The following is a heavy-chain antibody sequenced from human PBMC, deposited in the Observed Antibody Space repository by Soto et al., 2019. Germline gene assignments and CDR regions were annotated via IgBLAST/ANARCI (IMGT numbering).Heavy chain of an antibody. CDR3: ARDPTTVTTNWYFDL. CDR2: IIPIFGTA. CDR1: GGTFSSYA. V-gene: IGHV1-69*12. J-gene: IGHJ2*01. D-gene: IGHD4-17*01. Sequence: QVQLVQSGAEVKKPGSSVKVSCKASGGTFSSYAISWVRQAPGQGLEWMGGIIPIFGTANYAQKFQGRVTMXXDXSXXTAYMELSSLRSEDTAVYYCARDPTTVTTNWYFDLWGRGTLVTVSS.